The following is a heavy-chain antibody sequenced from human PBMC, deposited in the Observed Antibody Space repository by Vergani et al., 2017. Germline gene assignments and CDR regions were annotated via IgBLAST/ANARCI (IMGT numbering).Heavy chain of an antibody. CDR3: TTPTKWELRYYFDY. D-gene: IGHD3-9*01. V-gene: IGHV3-15*01. CDR2: IRSKTDGGII. CDR1: GFNFTEVW. Sequence: EVQLVESGGGLVKPGGSRRLSCEGSGFNFTEVWMTWVRQAPGRGLEWIGLIRSKTDGGIIDYAAAVRGRFTVARDDSKNTLYLQMNSLKTEDTAVYYCTTPTKWELRYYFDYWGQGTLVTVSS. J-gene: IGHJ4*02.